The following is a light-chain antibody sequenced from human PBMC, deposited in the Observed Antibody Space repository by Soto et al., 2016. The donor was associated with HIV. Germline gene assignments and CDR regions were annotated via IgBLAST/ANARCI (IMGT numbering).Light chain of an antibody. CDR1: QDISRY. V-gene: IGKV1-33*01. Sequence: DIQMTQSPSSLSASVGDRVTITCQASQDISRYLNWYQQKPGQAPHVLISDASNLETGVPSRFSASGSGTHFTLTISSLQPEDSATYYCQQYNSYPLAFGGGTKVEI. CDR2: DAS. J-gene: IGKJ4*01. CDR3: QQYNSYPLA.